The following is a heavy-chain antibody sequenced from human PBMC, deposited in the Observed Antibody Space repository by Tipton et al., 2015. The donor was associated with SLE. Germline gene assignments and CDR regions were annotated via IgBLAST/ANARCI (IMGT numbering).Heavy chain of an antibody. CDR1: GYSINNGFY. CDR3: ARGELRYGDYDFYY. CDR2: INHSGST. D-gene: IGHD4-17*01. Sequence: TLSLTCTVSGYSINNGFYWGWIRQPPGKGLEWIGIINHSGSTYYNVSLKSRVTISIDTSKNQFSLRLSSVTAADTAVYYCARGELRYGDYDFYYWGQGSLVTVSS. J-gene: IGHJ4*02. V-gene: IGHV4-38-2*02.